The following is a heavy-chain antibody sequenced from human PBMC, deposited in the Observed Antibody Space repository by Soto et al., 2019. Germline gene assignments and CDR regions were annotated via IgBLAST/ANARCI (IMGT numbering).Heavy chain of an antibody. Sequence: GESLKISCKGSGYSFTSYWIGWVRQMPGKGLEWMGIIYPGDSDTRYSPSFQGQVTISADKSISTAYLQWSSLKASDTAMYYCARRQGHPRKTNWFDPWGQGTLVTVSS. CDR3: ARRQGHPRKTNWFDP. CDR2: IYPGDSDT. CDR1: GYSFTSYW. J-gene: IGHJ5*02. V-gene: IGHV5-51*01.